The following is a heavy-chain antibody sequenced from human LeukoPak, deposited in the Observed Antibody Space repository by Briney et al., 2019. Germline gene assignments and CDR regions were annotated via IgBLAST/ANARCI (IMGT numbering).Heavy chain of an antibody. J-gene: IGHJ3*02. D-gene: IGHD4-17*01. CDR1: GFIFNKYA. Sequence: GGSLRLSCAASGFIFNKYAMTWVRQAPGKGLEWVASTIVSGARTYYADSVKGRFTLFRDNSKNTLFLYMDNLRADDTALYYCTKDPNGDYIGAFDMWGPGTKVTVSS. CDR2: TIVSGART. CDR3: TKDPNGDYIGAFDM. V-gene: IGHV3-23*01.